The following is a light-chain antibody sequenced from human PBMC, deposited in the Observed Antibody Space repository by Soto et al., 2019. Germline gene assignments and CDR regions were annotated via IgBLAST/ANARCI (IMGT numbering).Light chain of an antibody. CDR3: QQRSDWPRT. CDR2: AAS. Sequence: EIVLTQSPATLSLSPGERVTLSCRASQSLSNYLDWYQQKPGQGPRLLIYAASNRATGIPARFSGSGSGTDFTLTISSLEPEDFAVYYCQQRSDWPRTFGQGTYLEIK. CDR1: QSLSNY. V-gene: IGKV3-11*01. J-gene: IGKJ2*01.